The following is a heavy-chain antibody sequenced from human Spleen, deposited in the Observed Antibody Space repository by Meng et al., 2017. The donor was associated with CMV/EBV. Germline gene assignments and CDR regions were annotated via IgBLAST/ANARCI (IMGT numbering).Heavy chain of an antibody. CDR1: GGSISSYY. D-gene: IGHD6-19*01. CDR2: IYTSGST. V-gene: IGHV4-4*07. J-gene: IGHJ4*02. Sequence: VELEERGPELVKPPETLLLTCSVSGGSISSYYWSWIRQPAGKGLEWIGRIYTSGSTNYNPSLKSRVTISVDTSKNQFSLKLSSVTAADTAVYYCARGGWLVHNPLIDYWGQGTLVTVSS. CDR3: ARGGWLVHNPLIDY.